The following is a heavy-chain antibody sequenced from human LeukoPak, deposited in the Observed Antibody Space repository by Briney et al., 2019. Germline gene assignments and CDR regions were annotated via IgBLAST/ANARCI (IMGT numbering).Heavy chain of an antibody. CDR1: GFTFSSYA. V-gene: IGHV3-30-3*01. Sequence: GGSLRLSCAASGFTFSSYAMHWVRQAPGKGLEWVAVISYDGSNKYYADSVKGRFTISRDNSKNTLYLQMNSLRAEDTAVYYCARDRNGDYRDFDYWGQGTLVTVSS. CDR3: ARDRNGDYRDFDY. CDR2: ISYDGSNK. D-gene: IGHD4-17*01. J-gene: IGHJ4*02.